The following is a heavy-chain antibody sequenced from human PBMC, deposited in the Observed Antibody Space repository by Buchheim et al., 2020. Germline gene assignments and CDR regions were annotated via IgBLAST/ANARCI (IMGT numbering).Heavy chain of an antibody. D-gene: IGHD3-22*01. V-gene: IGHV4-39*01. CDR3: ARHELGDDSSGYYYAIVTSYFDY. CDR1: GGSISSSSYY. CDR2: IYYSWST. J-gene: IGHJ4*02. Sequence: QLQLQESGPGLVKPSETLSLTCTVSGGSISSSSYYWGWIRQPPGKGLEWIGSIYYSWSTYYNPSLKSRVTISVDTSKNQFSLKLSSVTAADTAVYYCARHELGDDSSGYYYAIVTSYFDYWGQGTL.